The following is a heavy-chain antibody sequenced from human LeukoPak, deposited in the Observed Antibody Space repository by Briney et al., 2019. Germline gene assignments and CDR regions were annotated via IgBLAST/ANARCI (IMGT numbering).Heavy chain of an antibody. CDR1: GGTFSSCA. V-gene: IGHV1-69*04. CDR3: ARGDYYYYGMDV. Sequence: ASVKVSCKASGGTFSSCAISWVRQAPGQGLEWMGRIIPILGIANYAQKFQGRVTITADKSTSTAYMELSSLRSEDTAVYYCARGDYYYYGMDVWGQGTTVTVSS. CDR2: IIPILGIA. J-gene: IGHJ6*02.